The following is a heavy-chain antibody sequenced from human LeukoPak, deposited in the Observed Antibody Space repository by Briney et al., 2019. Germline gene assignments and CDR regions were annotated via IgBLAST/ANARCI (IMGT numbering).Heavy chain of an antibody. J-gene: IGHJ5*01. Sequence: TSETLSLTCVVSECSISSGYYWGWIRQSPGRGLEWIGSIHHSGTVYYNPSLQSRVTISVDMSKNHFSLKLPSVTAADTAVYYCARDQASYRSRGCFDSWGQGTLVIVSS. CDR3: ARDQASYRSRGCFDS. CDR2: IHHSGTV. D-gene: IGHD3-10*01. CDR1: ECSISSGYY. V-gene: IGHV4-38-2*02.